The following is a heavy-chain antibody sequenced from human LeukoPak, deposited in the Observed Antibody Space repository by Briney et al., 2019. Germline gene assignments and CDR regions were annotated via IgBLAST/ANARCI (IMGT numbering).Heavy chain of an antibody. D-gene: IGHD3-10*01. J-gene: IGHJ4*02. CDR2: MYYSGSP. CDR3: ARLSRGSGSYYNVYYFDY. V-gene: IGHV4-39*01. CDR1: GGSISTSRYY. Sequence: SDTLSLTCTLSGGSISTSRYYWGWIRQPPRKGLEWIGRMYYSGSPYYNPSLKSRVTIYVDTSKNQFSLKLSSVIAADTAVYYCARLSRGSGSYYNVYYFDYWGQGSLVTVSS.